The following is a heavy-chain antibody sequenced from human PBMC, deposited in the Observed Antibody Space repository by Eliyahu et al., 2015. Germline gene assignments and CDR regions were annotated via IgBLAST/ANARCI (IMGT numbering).Heavy chain of an antibody. V-gene: IGHV4-34*01. D-gene: IGHD3-16*01. Sequence: QVQLQQWGAGLLKPSETLSLTCAVYGGSFSGYYWSWIRQPPGKGLEWIGEINHSGSTNYNPSLKSRVTISVDTSKNQFSLKLSSVTAADTAVYYCARDVDHGMDVWGQGTTVTVSS. CDR3: ARDVDHGMDV. CDR2: INHSGST. CDR1: GGSFSGYY. J-gene: IGHJ6*02.